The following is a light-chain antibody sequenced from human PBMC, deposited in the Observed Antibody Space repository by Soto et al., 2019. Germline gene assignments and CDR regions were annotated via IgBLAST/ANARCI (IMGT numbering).Light chain of an antibody. J-gene: IGLJ1*01. CDR2: SNN. Sequence: QSVLTQPPSASGTPGQRVTISCSGSSSNIGSNNVNWYQQLPGTAPKLLNNSNNQRPSGVPDRFSGSKSGTSASLAISGRQSEDEPDYYCAAWDDSLNGYVFGTGTKLTVL. V-gene: IGLV1-44*01. CDR1: SSNIGSNN. CDR3: AAWDDSLNGYV.